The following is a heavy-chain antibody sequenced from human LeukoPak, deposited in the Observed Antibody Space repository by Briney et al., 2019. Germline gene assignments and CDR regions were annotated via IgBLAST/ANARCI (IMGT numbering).Heavy chain of an antibody. CDR2: ISSNGGST. CDR3: ARGGYYDSSGSSAY. D-gene: IGHD3-22*01. J-gene: IGHJ4*02. Sequence: PGGALRLFCAASGFTCSSYAMHWGRHAPGKGLEYVSAISSNGGSTYYANSVKGKFTISRDNSKNTLYLQMGSLRAEDMALYYCARGGYYDSSGSSAYWGQGTLVTVSS. V-gene: IGHV3-64*01. CDR1: GFTCSSYA.